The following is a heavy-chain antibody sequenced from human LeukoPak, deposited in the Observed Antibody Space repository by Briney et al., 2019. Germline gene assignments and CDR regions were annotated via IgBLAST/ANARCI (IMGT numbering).Heavy chain of an antibody. V-gene: IGHV1-8*03. CDR2: MNPNSGNT. CDR1: GYTFTSYD. J-gene: IGHJ4*02. D-gene: IGHD3-16*01. CDR3: TTRGGDTLMRTEAFDY. Sequence: ASVKVSCKASGYTFTSYDINWVRQATGQGLEWMGWMNPNSGNTGYAQKFQGRVTITRNTSISTAYMELSSLRSDDTAIYYCTTRGGDTLMRTEAFDYWGLGTLVTVSS.